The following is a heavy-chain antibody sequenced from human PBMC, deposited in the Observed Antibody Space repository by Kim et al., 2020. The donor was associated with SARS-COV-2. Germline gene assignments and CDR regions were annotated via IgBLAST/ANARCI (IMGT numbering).Heavy chain of an antibody. CDR3: ARVASSSYGSGSAPFGY. V-gene: IGHV1-46*03. CDR2: INPSGGST. Sequence: ASVKVSCKASGYTFTSYYMHWVRQAPGQGLEWMGIINPSGGSTSYAQKFQGRVTMTRDTSTSTVYMELSSLRSEDTAVYYCARVASSSYGSGSAPFGYWGQGTLVTVSS. CDR1: GYTFTSYY. D-gene: IGHD3-10*01. J-gene: IGHJ4*02.